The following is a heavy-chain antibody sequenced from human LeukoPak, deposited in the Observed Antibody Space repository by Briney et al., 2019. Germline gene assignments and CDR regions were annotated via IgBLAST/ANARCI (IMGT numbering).Heavy chain of an antibody. J-gene: IGHJ4*02. D-gene: IGHD1-20*01. V-gene: IGHV4-34*01. CDR2: INHSGST. Sequence: SETLSLTCAVYGGSFSGYYWSWIRQPPGKGLEWIGEINHSGSTNYNPSLKSRVTISVDTSKNQFSLKLSSVTAADTAVYYCARVIYNWNDAYFDYWGQGTLVTVSS. CDR1: GGSFSGYY. CDR3: ARVIYNWNDAYFDY.